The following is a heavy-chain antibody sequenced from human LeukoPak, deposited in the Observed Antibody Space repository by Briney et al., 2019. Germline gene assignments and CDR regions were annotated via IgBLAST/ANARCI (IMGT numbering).Heavy chain of an antibody. CDR2: INSGGDDT. V-gene: IGHV3-74*01. J-gene: IGHJ4*02. D-gene: IGHD6-19*01. CDR3: ARRIGYSSGHSAVYYFDY. CDR1: GFTFSTYW. Sequence: GGSLRLSCAASGFTFSTYWMHWVRQAPGKGLVWVSLINSGGDDTRYPDSVKGRFTISRDNAKNTLYLQMNSLRAEDTAVYYCARRIGYSSGHSAVYYFDYWGQGTLVTVSS.